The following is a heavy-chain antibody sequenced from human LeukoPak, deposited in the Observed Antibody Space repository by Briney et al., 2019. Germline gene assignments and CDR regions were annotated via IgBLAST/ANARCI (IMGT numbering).Heavy chain of an antibody. Sequence: GGSLRLSCAAAGFTFSSYGMQWVRQAQGKGLEGGAFIRYDGINKYYADSVNGRFTISRDNSNPPLSLQMHSLRPEDTAVYYCERGPPYYDIFTGPLGGFDYWGQGTLVTVSS. D-gene: IGHD3-9*01. CDR3: ERGPPYYDIFTGPLGGFDY. J-gene: IGHJ4*02. CDR2: IRYDGINK. V-gene: IGHV3-30*02. CDR1: GFTFSSYG.